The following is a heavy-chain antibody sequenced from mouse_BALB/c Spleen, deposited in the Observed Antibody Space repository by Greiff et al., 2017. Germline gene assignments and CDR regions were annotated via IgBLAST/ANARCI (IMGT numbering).Heavy chain of an antibody. Sequence: EVQLVESGGGLVKPGGSLKLSCAASGFTFSSYTMSWVRQTPEKRLEWVATISSGGSYTYYPDSVKGRFTISRDNAKNTLYLQMSSLKSEDTAMYYCTREREEYEVGCAYWGQGRLGTVSA. CDR2: ISSGGSYT. D-gene: IGHD2-14*01. CDR1: GFTFSSYT. V-gene: IGHV5-6-4*01. J-gene: IGHJ3*01. CDR3: TREREEYEVGCAY.